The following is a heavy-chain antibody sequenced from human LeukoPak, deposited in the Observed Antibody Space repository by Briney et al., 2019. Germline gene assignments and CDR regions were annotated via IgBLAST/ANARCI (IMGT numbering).Heavy chain of an antibody. V-gene: IGHV3-33*01. CDR1: GFTFSSYG. Sequence: PGGSLRLSCAASGFTFSSYGMHWVRQAPGKGLEWVAGIWYDGSNKYYADSVKGRFTISRDNSKNTLYLQMNSLRAEDTAVYYCARDGRRGGMDVWGQGTTVTVSS. J-gene: IGHJ6*02. CDR3: ARDGRRGGMDV. CDR2: IWYDGSNK.